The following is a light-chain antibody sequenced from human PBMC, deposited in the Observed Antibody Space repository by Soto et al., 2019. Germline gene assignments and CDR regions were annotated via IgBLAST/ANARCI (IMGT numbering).Light chain of an antibody. J-gene: IGLJ1*01. Sequence: QSALTQPRSVSGSPGQSVTISCTGTSSDVGGYNYVSWYQQHPGKAPKLMIYDVSKRPSGVPDRFSGSKSGNTASLTISGRQAEDEADYYCCSDAGSYPYVFGTGTKLTVL. CDR3: CSDAGSYPYV. V-gene: IGLV2-11*01. CDR1: SSDVGGYNY. CDR2: DVS.